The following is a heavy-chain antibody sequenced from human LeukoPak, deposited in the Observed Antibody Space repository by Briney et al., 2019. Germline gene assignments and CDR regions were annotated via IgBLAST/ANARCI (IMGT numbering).Heavy chain of an antibody. CDR2: IKSKTDGGTT. CDR1: GFTFSNAW. Sequence: GGSLRLSCAASGFTFSNAWMSWVRQAPGKGLEWVGRIKSKTDGGTTDYAAPVKGRFTISRDDSKNTLYLQMNSLKTEDTAVYYCTTPYYYGSGSFLCWGQGTLVTVSS. V-gene: IGHV3-15*01. CDR3: TTPYYYGSGSFLC. J-gene: IGHJ4*02. D-gene: IGHD3-10*01.